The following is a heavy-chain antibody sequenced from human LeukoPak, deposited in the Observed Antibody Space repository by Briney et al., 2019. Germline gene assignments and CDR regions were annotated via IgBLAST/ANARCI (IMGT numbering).Heavy chain of an antibody. CDR2: INHSGST. D-gene: IGHD2-8*01. CDR1: GGSFSGYY. V-gene: IGHV4-34*01. Sequence: PSETLSLTCAVYGGSFSGYYWSWICQPPGKGLEWIGEINHSGSTNYNPSRKSRVTISVDTSKNQFSLKLSSVTAADTAVYYCARGPYCTNGVCYRVMDVWGKGTTVTVSS. CDR3: ARGPYCTNGVCYRVMDV. J-gene: IGHJ6*03.